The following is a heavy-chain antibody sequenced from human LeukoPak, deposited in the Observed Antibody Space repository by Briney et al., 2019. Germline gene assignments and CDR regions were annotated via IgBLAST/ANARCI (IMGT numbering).Heavy chain of an antibody. V-gene: IGHV4-59*08. CDR1: GGSISSYY. Sequence: PSETLSLTCTVSGGSISSYYWSWIRQPPGKGLEWIGYIYYSGSTNYNPSLKSRVTISVDTSKNQFSLKLSSVTAADTAVYYCARVEVAGTYFDYWGQGTLVTVSS. CDR2: IYYSGST. D-gene: IGHD6-19*01. CDR3: ARVEVAGTYFDY. J-gene: IGHJ4*02.